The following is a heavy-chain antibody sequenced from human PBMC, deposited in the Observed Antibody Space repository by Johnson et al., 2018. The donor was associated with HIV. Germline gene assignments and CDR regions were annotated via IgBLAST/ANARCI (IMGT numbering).Heavy chain of an antibody. CDR1: GFTVSSNY. D-gene: IGHD6-19*01. CDR3: ARDAGQWLDDAFDI. CDR2: IYSGGST. J-gene: IGHJ3*02. Sequence: EVHPVESGGGLVQPGGSLRLSCAASGFTVSSNYMSWVRQAPEKGLEWVSVIYSGGSTYYADSVKGRFTISRDNSKNTLYLQMNSLRAEDTAVYYCARDAGQWLDDAFDIWGQGTMVTVSS. V-gene: IGHV3-66*01.